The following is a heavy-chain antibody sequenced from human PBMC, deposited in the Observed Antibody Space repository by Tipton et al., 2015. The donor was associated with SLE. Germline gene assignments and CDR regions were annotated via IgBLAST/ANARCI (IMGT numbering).Heavy chain of an antibody. CDR1: GFTFCSYE. CDR3: ARGPEEQLVRGAFDI. V-gene: IGHV3-48*03. Sequence: SLRLSCAASGFTFCSYEMNWVRQTPGKGLEWVSYISSSGSTIYYADSVKGRFTISRDNANNSLYLQMNSLRAEDTAVYYCARGPEEQLVRGAFDIWGQGTMVTVSS. J-gene: IGHJ3*02. D-gene: IGHD6-6*01. CDR2: ISSSGSTI.